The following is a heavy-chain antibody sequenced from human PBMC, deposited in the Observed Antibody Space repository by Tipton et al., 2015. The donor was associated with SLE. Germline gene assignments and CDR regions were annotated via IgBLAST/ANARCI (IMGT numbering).Heavy chain of an antibody. D-gene: IGHD3-10*01. CDR2: VSPSGNT. Sequence: TLSLTCTVSGGSLNNHFCSWIRQSAGKGLEWIGRVSPSGNTHYNPSLKSRVTISVDTSANQFSLKLSSVTAADTAVYYCATSELLWFRELDYWGQGTLVTVSS. V-gene: IGHV4-4*07. CDR3: ATSELLWFRELDY. CDR1: GGSLNNHF. J-gene: IGHJ4*02.